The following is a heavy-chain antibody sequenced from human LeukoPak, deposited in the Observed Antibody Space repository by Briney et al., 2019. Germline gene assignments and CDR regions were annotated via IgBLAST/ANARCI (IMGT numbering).Heavy chain of an antibody. CDR2: ISDDNGNT. CDR3: ARVLVARYYYDSRPRADGFDI. J-gene: IGHJ3*02. Sequence: ASVKVSCKASSYAFTSSMISWVRQAPGQGLEWMGWISDDNGNTNYAQTLQGRVTMTTDTSTSTAYMELRSLRSDDTAVYYCARVLVARYYYDSRPRADGFDIWGQGTMVTVSS. V-gene: IGHV1-18*01. CDR1: SYAFTSSM. D-gene: IGHD3-22*01.